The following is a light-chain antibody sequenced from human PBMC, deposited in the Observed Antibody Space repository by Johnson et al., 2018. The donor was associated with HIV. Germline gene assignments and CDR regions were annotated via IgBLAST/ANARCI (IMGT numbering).Light chain of an antibody. CDR2: END. Sequence: QAVLTQPPSVSAAPGQKVTISCSGSSSNIGNNYVSWYQQLPGTAPKLLIFENDKRPSGIPDRFSGSKSGTSANLDITGLQTGDEAGYYCGTWDSSLGAWVFGTGTKVTVL. V-gene: IGLV1-51*02. CDR3: GTWDSSLGAWV. CDR1: SSNIGNNY. J-gene: IGLJ1*01.